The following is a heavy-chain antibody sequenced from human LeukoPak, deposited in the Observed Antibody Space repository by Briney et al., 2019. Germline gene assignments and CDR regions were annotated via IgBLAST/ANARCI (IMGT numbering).Heavy chain of an antibody. CDR2: ISGSGGST. D-gene: IGHD6-13*01. Sequence: QTGGSLRLSCAASGFTFSSYAMSWVRQAPGKGLEWVSAISGSGGSTYYADSVKGRFTISRDNSKNTLYLQMNSLRDEDTAVYYCAKKDGMQELGAFDYWGQGTLVTVSS. V-gene: IGHV3-23*01. CDR1: GFTFSSYA. J-gene: IGHJ4*02. CDR3: AKKDGMQELGAFDY.